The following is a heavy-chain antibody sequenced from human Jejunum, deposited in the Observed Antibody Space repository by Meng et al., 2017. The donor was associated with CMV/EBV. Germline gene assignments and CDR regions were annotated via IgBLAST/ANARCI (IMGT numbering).Heavy chain of an antibody. J-gene: IGHJ6*02. CDR3: ANQMPWNYYHGMDL. CDR2: ISSTSTYI. CDR1: EFSFSSDN. Sequence: SEFSFSSDNFNWVRLAPGKGLEWVASISSTSTYIYYADSVKGRFTVSRDNSKNSLYLQMNSLRAEDTAVYYCANQMPWNYYHGMDLWGQGTTVTVSS. D-gene: IGHD3-10*01. V-gene: IGHV3-21*01.